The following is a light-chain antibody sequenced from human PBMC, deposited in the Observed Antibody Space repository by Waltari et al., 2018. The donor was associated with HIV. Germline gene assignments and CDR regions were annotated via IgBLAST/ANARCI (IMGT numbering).Light chain of an antibody. CDR1: SSDVGSFNF. Sequence: QSDLTQPASVSGSPGPSITISCTGSSSDVGSFNFVSWYQQYPGKAPKLVIFEVSKRPSGVSSRFSGSKSGNTASLTISGLQAEDEADYHCSSYRRDSTQVFGGGTKLTVL. J-gene: IGLJ2*01. V-gene: IGLV2-14*01. CDR3: SSYRRDSTQV. CDR2: EVS.